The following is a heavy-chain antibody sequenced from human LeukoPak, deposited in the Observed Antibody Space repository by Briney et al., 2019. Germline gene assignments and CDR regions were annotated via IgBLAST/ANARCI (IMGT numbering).Heavy chain of an antibody. V-gene: IGHV3-30*18. Sequence: GRSLRLSCAASGFTFSSDCIHWVRQAPGKGLEWVAVISYDGSNKYYADSVKGRFTISRDHSKNTLYLQMNSLRAEDTAVYYCAKGGRWVGYYGSGSDPLGMDVWGQGTKVTVS. CDR2: ISYDGSNK. D-gene: IGHD3-10*01. CDR3: AKGGRWVGYYGSGSDPLGMDV. J-gene: IGHJ6*02. CDR1: GFTFSSDC.